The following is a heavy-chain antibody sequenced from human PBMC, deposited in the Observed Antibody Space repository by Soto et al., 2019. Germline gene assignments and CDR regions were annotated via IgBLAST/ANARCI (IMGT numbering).Heavy chain of an antibody. J-gene: IGHJ4*02. Sequence: QLQLQESGSGLVKPSQTLSRTCAVSGGSISSGGYSWSLIRQPPGKGLDWLGYIYHSGSTYYSPSIQGRVTIALDRSKNQFSLKLSSVTAADTAVEYFARVPGRWGQGNLVTVSS. CDR1: GGSISSGGYS. CDR3: ARVPGR. D-gene: IGHD3-10*01. V-gene: IGHV4-30-2*01. CDR2: IYHSGST.